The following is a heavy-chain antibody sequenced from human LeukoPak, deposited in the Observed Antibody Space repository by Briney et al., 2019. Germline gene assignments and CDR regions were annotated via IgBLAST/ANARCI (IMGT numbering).Heavy chain of an antibody. CDR1: GGSISSYY. J-gene: IGHJ3*02. CDR3: ARVLWFGEFDAFDI. D-gene: IGHD3-10*01. CDR2: IYYSGST. Sequence: SETLSLTCTVSGGSISSYYWSWIRQPPGKGLEWIGYIYYSGSTNYNPSLKSRVTISVDTSKNQFSLKLSSVTAADTAVYYCARVLWFGEFDAFDIWGQGTMVTVSS. V-gene: IGHV4-59*01.